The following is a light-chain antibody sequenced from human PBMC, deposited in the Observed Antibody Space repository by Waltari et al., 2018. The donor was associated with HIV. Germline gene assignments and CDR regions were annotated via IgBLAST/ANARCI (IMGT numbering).Light chain of an antibody. CDR3: QSHDSSLSGYV. J-gene: IGLJ1*01. CDR2: GNS. CDR1: SSNIGAGYH. V-gene: IGLV1-40*01. Sequence: QSVLTQPPSVSGAPGQRVTISCTGSSSNIGAGYHVHWYQQLPGTAPKRLIYGNSNRPSGVPDRFSGSKSGTSASLAIPGLQAEDEADYHCQSHDSSLSGYVFGTGTKVTVL.